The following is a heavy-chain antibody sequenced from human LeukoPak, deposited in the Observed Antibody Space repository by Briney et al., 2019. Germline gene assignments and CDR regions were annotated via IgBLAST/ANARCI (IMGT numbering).Heavy chain of an antibody. Sequence: PSETLSLTCTVAGGSISSYYWSWIRQPPGKGLEWDGYIYYSGSTNYNPSLKSRVTISVDTSKNQFSLKLSSVTAADTAVYYCARGDEGGDYVDGFDYWGQGTLVTVSS. J-gene: IGHJ4*02. CDR1: GGSISSYY. V-gene: IGHV4-59*01. CDR3: ARGDEGGDYVDGFDY. D-gene: IGHD4-17*01. CDR2: IYYSGST.